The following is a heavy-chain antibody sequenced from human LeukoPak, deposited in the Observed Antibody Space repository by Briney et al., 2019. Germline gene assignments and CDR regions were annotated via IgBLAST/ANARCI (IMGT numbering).Heavy chain of an antibody. CDR2: IWYDGSNK. J-gene: IGHJ4*02. V-gene: IGHV3-33*06. Sequence: AGGSLRLSCAASGFTFSSYGMHWVRQAPGKGLEWVAVIWYDGSNKYYADSVKGRFTISRDNSKNTLYLQMNSLRAEDTAVYYCAKPGDFWSGYPTGYWGKGTLVTVSS. CDR3: AKPGDFWSGYPTGY. D-gene: IGHD3-3*01. CDR1: GFTFSSYG.